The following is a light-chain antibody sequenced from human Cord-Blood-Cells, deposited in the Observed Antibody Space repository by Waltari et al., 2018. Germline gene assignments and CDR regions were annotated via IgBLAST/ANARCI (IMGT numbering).Light chain of an antibody. CDR3: QQYYSTPFT. CDR2: WAS. CDR1: QSVLYSSNNKNY. V-gene: IGKV4-1*01. J-gene: IGKJ3*01. Sequence: DIVMNQSPDALAVPLGARATINCKSRQSVLYSSNNKNYLAWYQQQPGQPPKLLIYWASTRESGVPDRFSGSGSGTDFTLTISSLKAEDVAVYYCQQYYSTPFTFGPGTKVDIK.